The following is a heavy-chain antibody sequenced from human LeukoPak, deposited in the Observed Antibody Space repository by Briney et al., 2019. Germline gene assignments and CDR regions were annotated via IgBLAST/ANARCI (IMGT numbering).Heavy chain of an antibody. V-gene: IGHV4-61*02. J-gene: IGHJ4*02. CDR2: IYTSGRT. Sequence: SETLSLTCTVSGGSITFGSYYWTWIRQPAGKGLEWIGRIYTSGRTFYNPSLKSRVTISMDTSMNPFSLRLNSVTAADTAVYYCARARVIPASFDDWGQGALVTVSS. D-gene: IGHD3-16*02. CDR1: GGSITFGSYY. CDR3: ARARVIPASFDD.